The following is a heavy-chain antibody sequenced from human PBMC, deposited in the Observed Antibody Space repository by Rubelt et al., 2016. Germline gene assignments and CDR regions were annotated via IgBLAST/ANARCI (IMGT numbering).Heavy chain of an antibody. Sequence: QVQLQQWGAGLLKPSETLSLTCAVYGGSFSGYYWSWIRQPPGMGLEWIASIYYRGSTYFNPSLKSWVTISIDTSNNPFSRKVRSVTAADTAVYYYARTEGIIAPDYWGQGTVVTVSS. CDR2: IYYRGST. CDR1: GGSFSGYY. V-gene: IGHV4-34*01. CDR3: ARTEGIIAPDY. J-gene: IGHJ4*02. D-gene: IGHD1-14*01.